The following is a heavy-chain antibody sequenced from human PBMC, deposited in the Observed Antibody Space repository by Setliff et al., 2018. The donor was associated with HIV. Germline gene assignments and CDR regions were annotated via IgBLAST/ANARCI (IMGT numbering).Heavy chain of an antibody. J-gene: IGHJ3*02. CDR1: GGSINSYY. V-gene: IGHV4-4*09. D-gene: IGHD3-3*01. Sequence: SETLSLTCTVSGGSINSYYWSWIRQPPGKGLEWIGYIYTSGSTKYNPFLRSRVTISVDPSKNQFSLRLSSVTAADTALYYCARHSDFWSEDAFDIWGRGTMVTVSS. CDR2: IYTSGST. CDR3: ARHSDFWSEDAFDI.